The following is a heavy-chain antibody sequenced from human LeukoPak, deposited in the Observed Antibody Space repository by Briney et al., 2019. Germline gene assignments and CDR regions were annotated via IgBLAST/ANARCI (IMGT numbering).Heavy chain of an antibody. CDR2: IYPGDSDT. V-gene: IGHV5-51*01. CDR3: ARRRYSYGYHDAFDI. D-gene: IGHD5-18*01. CDR1: GYSFTSYW. Sequence: GESLKISCKGSGYSFTSYWIGWVRQMPGKGLEWMGIIYPGDSDTRYSPSFQGQVTISADKSISTAYLQWSSLKASDTAMYYCARRRYSYGYHDAFDIRGQGTVVTVSS. J-gene: IGHJ3*02.